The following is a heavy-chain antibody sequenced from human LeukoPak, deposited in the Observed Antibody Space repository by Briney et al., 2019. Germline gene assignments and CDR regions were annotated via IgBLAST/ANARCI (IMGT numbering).Heavy chain of an antibody. Sequence: SETLSLTCTVSGGSISSSSYYWGWIRQPPGKGLEWIVSIYYSGSTYYNLSLKSPFTISVDTAKNQFTLKLSSVTAADTAVYYCARGGSGSYYAIRVDVWGKGTTVTISS. CDR1: GGSISSSSYY. V-gene: IGHV4-39*01. J-gene: IGHJ6*04. CDR3: ARGGSGSYYAIRVDV. CDR2: IYYSGST. D-gene: IGHD3-10*01.